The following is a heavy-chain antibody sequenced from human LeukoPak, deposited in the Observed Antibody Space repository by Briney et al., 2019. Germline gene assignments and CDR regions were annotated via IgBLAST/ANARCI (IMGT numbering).Heavy chain of an antibody. D-gene: IGHD3-22*01. CDR3: AKGGYYYDSSGYYETRYDYFDY. J-gene: IGHJ4*02. CDR1: GFTFSSYS. Sequence: GGSLRLSCAASGFTFSSYSMNWVRQAPGKGLEWVSSISSSSSYIYYADSVKGRFTISRDNAKNSLYLQMNSLRAEDTAVYYCAKGGYYYDSSGYYETRYDYFDYWGQGTLVTVSS. CDR2: ISSSSSYI. V-gene: IGHV3-21*04.